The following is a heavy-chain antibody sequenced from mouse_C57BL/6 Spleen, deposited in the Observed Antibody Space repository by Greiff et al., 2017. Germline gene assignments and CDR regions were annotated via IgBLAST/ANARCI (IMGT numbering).Heavy chain of an antibody. Sequence: VQLKESGGGLVKPGGSLKLSCAASGFTFSSYAMSWVRQTPEKRLEWVATISDGGSYTYYPDNVKGRFTISRDNAKNNLYLQMSHLKSEDTAMYYCARGGFTTVVAPDYWGQGTTLTVSS. CDR3: ARGGFTTVVAPDY. J-gene: IGHJ2*01. V-gene: IGHV5-4*01. CDR1: GFTFSSYA. CDR2: ISDGGSYT. D-gene: IGHD1-1*01.